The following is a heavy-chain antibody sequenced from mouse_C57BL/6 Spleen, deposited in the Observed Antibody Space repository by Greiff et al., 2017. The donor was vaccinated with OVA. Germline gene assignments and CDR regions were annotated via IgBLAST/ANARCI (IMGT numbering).Heavy chain of an antibody. D-gene: IGHD2-3*01. CDR1: GFTFSDYG. CDR3: ARGGWGGGFDY. J-gene: IGHJ2*01. V-gene: IGHV5-15*01. CDR2: ISNLAYSI. Sequence: EVQRVESGGGLVQPGGSLKLSCAASGFTFSDYGMAWVRQAPRKGPGWVAFISNLAYSIYYADTVTGRFTLSRGNAKNTRYLERSSLRSEDTAMYYGARGGWGGGFDYWGQGTTLTVSS.